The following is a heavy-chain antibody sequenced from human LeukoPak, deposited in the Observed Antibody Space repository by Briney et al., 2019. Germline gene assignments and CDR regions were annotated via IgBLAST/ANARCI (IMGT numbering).Heavy chain of an antibody. J-gene: IGHJ4*02. CDR3: ARDFGQWLVRYFDY. Sequence: NTSETLSLTCTVSGGSVSNGSYYWSWIRQPPGKGLEWIEYIYYSGSTNYNPSLKSRVTISVDTSKNQFSLKLSSVTAADTAVYYCARDFGQWLVRYFDYWGQGTLVTVSS. V-gene: IGHV4-61*01. D-gene: IGHD6-19*01. CDR2: IYYSGST. CDR1: GGSVSNGSYY.